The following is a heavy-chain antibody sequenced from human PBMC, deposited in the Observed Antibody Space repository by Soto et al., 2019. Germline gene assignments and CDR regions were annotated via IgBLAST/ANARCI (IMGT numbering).Heavy chain of an antibody. D-gene: IGHD3-10*01. Sequence: PGGSLRLSCAASGFTFSNYEMNWVRQAPGKGLEWVSYISSSGSTIYYADSVKGRFTISRDNAKNALYLQMNSLRAEDTAVYYCARDQYYGSGTYDYWGQGTLVTVSS. CDR2: ISSSGSTI. CDR3: ARDQYYGSGTYDY. V-gene: IGHV3-48*03. CDR1: GFTFSNYE. J-gene: IGHJ4*02.